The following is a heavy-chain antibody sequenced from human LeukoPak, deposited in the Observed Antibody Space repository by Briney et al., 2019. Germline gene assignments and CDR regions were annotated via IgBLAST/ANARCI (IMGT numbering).Heavy chain of an antibody. V-gene: IGHV4-39*07. J-gene: IGHJ4*02. CDR1: GDSFSRNTYS. CDR2: IYYTGRT. CDR3: ARGHVRGYSYGALLYFDY. Sequence: SETLSLTCTVSGDSFSRNTYSWGWIRQPPGKGLEWIGSIYYTGRTFYNPSLKSRVTISVDTSKNQFSLKLSSVTAADTAVYYCARGHVRGYSYGALLYFDYWGQGTLVTVSS. D-gene: IGHD5-18*01.